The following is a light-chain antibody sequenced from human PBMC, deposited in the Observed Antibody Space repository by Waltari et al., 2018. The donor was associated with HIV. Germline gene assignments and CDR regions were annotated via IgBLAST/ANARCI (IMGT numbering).Light chain of an antibody. CDR1: SSDVATYKL. CDR2: EVS. Sequence: QSALNQPASVSGSPGQSITISCTRTSSDVATYKLVSWYHQHPGKAPKLMIYEVSKQPSGVSGRFSGSKSGDTASLTISGLQAEDEADYYCCSYVSNVIFGGGTKLTVL. V-gene: IGLV2-23*02. CDR3: CSYVSNVI. J-gene: IGLJ2*01.